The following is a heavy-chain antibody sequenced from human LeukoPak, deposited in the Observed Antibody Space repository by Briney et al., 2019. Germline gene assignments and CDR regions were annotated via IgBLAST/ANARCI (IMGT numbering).Heavy chain of an antibody. CDR2: IYSGGRT. V-gene: IGHV3-66*01. J-gene: IGHJ4*02. CDR1: GFTVSSNY. Sequence: GGSLRLSCAAFGFTVSSNYMSWVRQAPGKGLEWVSVIYSGGRTNHADSVEGRFTISRDNSKNTLYLQMNSLRAEDTAVYYCARYGSWPYYFDYWGQGTLVTVSS. D-gene: IGHD6-13*01. CDR3: ARYGSWPYYFDY.